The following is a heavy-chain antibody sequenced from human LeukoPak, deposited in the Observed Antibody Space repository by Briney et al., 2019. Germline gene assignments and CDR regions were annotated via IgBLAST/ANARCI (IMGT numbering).Heavy chain of an antibody. CDR2: ISYDGSNK. J-gene: IGHJ6*02. V-gene: IGHV3-30-3*01. CDR3: AQERGGDCYPPYGMDV. Sequence: GRSLRLSCAASGFTFSSYAMYWVRQAPGKGLEWVAVISYDGSNKYYADSVKGRFTISRDTSKNTLYLQMNSLRAEDTAAYYCAQERGGDCYPPYGMDVWGQGSTVTVSS. CDR1: GFTFSSYA. D-gene: IGHD2-21*02.